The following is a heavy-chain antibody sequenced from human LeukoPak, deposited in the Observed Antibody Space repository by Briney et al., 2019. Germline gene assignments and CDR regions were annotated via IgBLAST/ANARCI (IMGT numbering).Heavy chain of an antibody. D-gene: IGHD3-10*01. V-gene: IGHV3-33*01. J-gene: IGHJ4*02. CDR3: ARDSSELLWFGESNSGVDY. Sequence: GGSLRLSRAASGFTFSSYGMHWVRQAPGKGLEWVAVIWYDGSNKYYADSVKGRFTISRDNSKNTLYLQMNSLRAEDTAVYYCARDSSELLWFGESNSGVDYWGQGTLVTVSS. CDR1: GFTFSSYG. CDR2: IWYDGSNK.